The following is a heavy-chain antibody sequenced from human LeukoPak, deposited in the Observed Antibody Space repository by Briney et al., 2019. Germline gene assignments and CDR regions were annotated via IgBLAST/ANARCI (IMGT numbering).Heavy chain of an antibody. CDR3: ARDPLFDY. Sequence: PSETLSLTWTVSGGSISSGSSYWSWLRQPAGKGLEWIGRIYTSGSTNYNPSLKRRVTISVDTSKNQFSLKLSSVTAADTAVYYCARDPLFDYWGQGTLVTVSS. V-gene: IGHV4-61*02. CDR1: GGSISSGSSY. J-gene: IGHJ4*02. CDR2: IYTSGST.